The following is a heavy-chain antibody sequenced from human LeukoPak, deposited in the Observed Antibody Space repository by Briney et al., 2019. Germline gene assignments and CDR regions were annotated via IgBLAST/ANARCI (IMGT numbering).Heavy chain of an antibody. CDR1: GFTFSSYA. V-gene: IGHV3-30*01. D-gene: IGHD6-13*01. J-gene: IGHJ4*02. Sequence: GGSLRLSCAASGFTFSSYAMHWVRQAPGKGLEWVAVISYDGSNKYYADSVKGRFTISRDNSKNTLYLQMNSLRVEDTAVYYCARDHWLEQQLPLPMMFDYWGLGTLVTVSS. CDR3: ARDHWLEQQLPLPMMFDY. CDR2: ISYDGSNK.